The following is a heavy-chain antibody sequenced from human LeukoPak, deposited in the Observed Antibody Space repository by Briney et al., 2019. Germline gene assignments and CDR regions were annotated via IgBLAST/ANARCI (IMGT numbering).Heavy chain of an antibody. V-gene: IGHV4-59*13. Sequence: SETLSLTCTISGGSISSNYWSWIRQPPGKGLEWIGYCHYSGNTNYNPSLKSRATISVDMSKNQFSLTLNSVTAADTAVYYCARSASSTSRSAFDIWGQGTRVTTSS. J-gene: IGHJ3*02. CDR2: CHYSGNT. CDR1: GGSISSNY. CDR3: ARSASSTSRSAFDI.